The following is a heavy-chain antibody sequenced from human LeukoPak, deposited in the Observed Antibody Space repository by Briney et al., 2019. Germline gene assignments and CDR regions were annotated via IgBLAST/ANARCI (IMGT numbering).Heavy chain of an antibody. CDR3: ARGPYYDFWSGYLTRGYYYYYMDV. CDR1: GYTFTSYG. CDR2: ISAYNGNT. Sequence: ASVKVSCKASGYTFTSYGISWVRQAPGQGLEWMGWISAYNGNTNYAQKLQGRVTMTTDTSTSTAYMELRSLRSDDTAVYYCARGPYYDFWSGYLTRGYYYYYMDVWGKGTTVTVSS. V-gene: IGHV1-18*01. D-gene: IGHD3-3*01. J-gene: IGHJ6*03.